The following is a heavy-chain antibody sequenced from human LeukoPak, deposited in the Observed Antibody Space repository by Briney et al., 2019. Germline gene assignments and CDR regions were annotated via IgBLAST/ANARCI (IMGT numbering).Heavy chain of an antibody. D-gene: IGHD2-2*01. CDR2: INPNSGGT. CDR3: ARHVYCRSTSCSYYYYYMDV. Sequence: ASVKVSCKASGYTFTDYYMHWVRQAPGQGLEGMGRINPNSGGTNYAQKFQGRVTMTRDTSISTAYMELSRLRSDDTAVYYCARHVYCRSTSCSYYYYYMDVWGKGTTVTVSS. J-gene: IGHJ6*03. V-gene: IGHV1-2*06. CDR1: GYTFTDYY.